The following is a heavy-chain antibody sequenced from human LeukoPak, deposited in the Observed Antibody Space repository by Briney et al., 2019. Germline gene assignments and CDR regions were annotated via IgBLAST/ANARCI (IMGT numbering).Heavy chain of an antibody. CDR1: GYTFTGYY. J-gene: IGHJ5*02. CDR3: ARVRRSIAAAGTSYWFDP. CDR2: INPNSGGT. V-gene: IGHV1-2*02. D-gene: IGHD6-13*01. Sequence: ASVKVSCKASGYTFTGYYMHWVRQAPGQGLEWMGWINPNSGGTNYAQKFQGRVTMTRDTSISTAYMELSRLRSDDTAVYYCARVRRSIAAAGTSYWFDPWGQGTLVTVSS.